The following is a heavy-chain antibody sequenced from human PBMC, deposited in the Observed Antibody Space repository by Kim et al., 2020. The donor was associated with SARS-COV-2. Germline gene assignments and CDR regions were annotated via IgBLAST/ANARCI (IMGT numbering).Heavy chain of an antibody. Sequence: SETLSLTCTVSGGSISSYYWSWIRQPPGKGLEWIGYIYYSGSTNYNPSLKSRGTISVDTSKNQFSLKLSSVTAADTAVYYCGRNCVEDYYDSSGYYSYFDLWGRDTLSTVSS. V-gene: IGHV4-59*01. J-gene: IGHJ2*01. D-gene: IGHD3-22*01. CDR3: GRNCVEDYYDSSGYYSYFDL. CDR2: IYYSGST. CDR1: GGSISSYY.